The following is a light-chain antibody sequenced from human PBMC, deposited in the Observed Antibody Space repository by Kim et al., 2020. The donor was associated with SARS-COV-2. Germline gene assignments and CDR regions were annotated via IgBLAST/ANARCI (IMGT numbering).Light chain of an antibody. CDR3: CSYAGNSISV. CDR1: SSDVGSYNH. V-gene: IGLV2-23*01. Sequence: QPVLTQPASVSGSPGQSITISCTGTSSDVGSYNHVSWYQQHPGKAPKLMIYEGSKRPSGVSNRFSGSKSGNTASLTISGLQAEDEADYHCCSYAGNSISVFGGGTQLTVL. CDR2: EGS. J-gene: IGLJ2*01.